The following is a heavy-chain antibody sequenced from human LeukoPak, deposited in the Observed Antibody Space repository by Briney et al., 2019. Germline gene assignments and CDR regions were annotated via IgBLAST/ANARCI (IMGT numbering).Heavy chain of an antibody. Sequence: KSGGSLRLSCAASGFTFSDFTMNWVRQAPGKGLDWVSSITSSGNFMYYADSVKGRFTISRDNAKNSLYLQLNSLRPEDTALYYCARVYYDSRGYYYGFFDYWGQGTLVTVSS. V-gene: IGHV3-21*01. J-gene: IGHJ4*02. CDR2: ITSSGNFM. D-gene: IGHD3-22*01. CDR3: ARVYYDSRGYYYGFFDY. CDR1: GFTFSDFT.